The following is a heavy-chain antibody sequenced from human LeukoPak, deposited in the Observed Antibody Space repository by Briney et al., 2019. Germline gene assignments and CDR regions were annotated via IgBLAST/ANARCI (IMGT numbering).Heavy chain of an antibody. CDR3: ARGGTVLRPNSPYDY. V-gene: IGHV1-46*01. CDR2: INPSGGST. CDR1: GYTFTGYY. Sequence: ASVKVSCKASGYTFTGYYMHWVRQAPGQGLEWMGWINPSGGSTSYAQKFQGRVTMTRDTSTSTVYMELSSLRSEDTAVYYCARGGTVLRPNSPYDYWGQGTLVTVSS. D-gene: IGHD4-17*01. J-gene: IGHJ4*02.